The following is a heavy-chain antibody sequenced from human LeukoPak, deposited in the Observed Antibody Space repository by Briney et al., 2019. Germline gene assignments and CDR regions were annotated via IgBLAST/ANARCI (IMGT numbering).Heavy chain of an antibody. Sequence: SETLSLTCTVSGGSISSGDYYWSWIRQPPGKGLEWIAYMYYSGSTYYNPSLKSRVTMSADTSKNQLSLKLSSVTAADAAVYYCARPYYYDSRIDPWGQGTLVTVSS. J-gene: IGHJ5*02. D-gene: IGHD3-22*01. CDR3: ARPYYYDSRIDP. CDR1: GGSISSGDYY. V-gene: IGHV4-30-4*01. CDR2: MYYSGST.